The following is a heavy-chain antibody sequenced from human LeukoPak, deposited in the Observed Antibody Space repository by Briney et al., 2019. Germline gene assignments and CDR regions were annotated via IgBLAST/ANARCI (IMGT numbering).Heavy chain of an antibody. D-gene: IGHD3-22*01. J-gene: IGHJ5*02. V-gene: IGHV3-23*01. CDR1: GFTFSTYA. Sequence: GGSLRLSCEASGFTFSTYAMSWVRQAPGKGLEWVSTISGSGDSTYYADSVKGRFTISRDNSKNTLYLQMNSLRAEDTAVYYCASLLYYYDSSGIEHGAWFDPWGQGTLVTVSS. CDR2: ISGSGDST. CDR3: ASLLYYYDSSGIEHGAWFDP.